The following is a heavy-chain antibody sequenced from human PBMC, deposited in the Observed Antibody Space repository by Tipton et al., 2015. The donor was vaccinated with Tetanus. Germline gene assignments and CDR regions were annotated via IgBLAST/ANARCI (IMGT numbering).Heavy chain of an antibody. CDR3: ARGRRIQLWNDAFDI. J-gene: IGHJ3*02. V-gene: IGHV4-34*01. CDR2: SNHSGST. CDR1: GGSFGGYY. Sequence: TLSLTCAVYGGSFGGYYWSWIRQPPGKGLEWIGESNHSGSTNYSPSLKSRVTISVDTSKNLFSLKLSSVTAADTAVYYCARGRRIQLWNDAFDIWGQGTMVTVSS. D-gene: IGHD5-18*01.